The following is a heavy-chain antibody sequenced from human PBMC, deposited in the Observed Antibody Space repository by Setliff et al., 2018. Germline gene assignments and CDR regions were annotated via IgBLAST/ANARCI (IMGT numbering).Heavy chain of an antibody. Sequence: ASVKVSCKASGSTFTSYDINWVRQATGQGLEWMGWMNPNSGNTGYAQKFQGRVTITRNTSISTAYMELSSLRSEDTAVYYCARGGGQIHYDFWSGYFSDPQPNYYYYYMDVWGKGTTVTVSS. CDR1: GSTFTSYD. D-gene: IGHD3-3*01. CDR3: ARGGGQIHYDFWSGYFSDPQPNYYYYYMDV. CDR2: MNPNSGNT. V-gene: IGHV1-8*03. J-gene: IGHJ6*03.